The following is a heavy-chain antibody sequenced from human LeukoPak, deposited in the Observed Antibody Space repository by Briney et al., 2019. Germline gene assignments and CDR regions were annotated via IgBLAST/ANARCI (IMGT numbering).Heavy chain of an antibody. Sequence: AASVTVSCKASGGTFSSYAISWVRQAPGQGLEWMGRIIPILGIANYAQKFQGRVTITADKSTSTAYMELSSLRSEDTAVYYCARAHDYSNYAFVYWGQGTLVTVSS. CDR3: ARAHDYSNYAFVY. D-gene: IGHD4-4*01. CDR2: IIPILGIA. CDR1: GGTFSSYA. V-gene: IGHV1-69*10. J-gene: IGHJ4*02.